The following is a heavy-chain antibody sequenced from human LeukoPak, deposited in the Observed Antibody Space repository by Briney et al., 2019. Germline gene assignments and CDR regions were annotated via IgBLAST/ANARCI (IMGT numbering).Heavy chain of an antibody. J-gene: IGHJ4*02. Sequence: PETLSLTCAVYGGSFSGYYWSWIRQPPGKGLEWIGEINHSGSTNYNPSLKSRVTISVDTSKNQFSLKLSSVTAADTAVYYCARVESSGRPYYFDYWGQGTLVTVSS. CDR2: INHSGST. V-gene: IGHV4-34*01. CDR3: ARVESSGRPYYFDY. D-gene: IGHD3-22*01. CDR1: GGSFSGYY.